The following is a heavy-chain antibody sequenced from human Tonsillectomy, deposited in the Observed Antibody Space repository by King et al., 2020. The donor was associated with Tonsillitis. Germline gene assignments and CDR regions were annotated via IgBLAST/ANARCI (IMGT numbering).Heavy chain of an antibody. CDR1: GVSISTTTYF. V-gene: IGHV4-39*01. D-gene: IGHD6-19*01. J-gene: IGHJ5*02. CDR3: ARQPAVPGTPKNWFDP. CDR2: IYYNGST. Sequence: QLQESGPGLVKPSETLSLTCTVSGVSISTTTYFWGWIRQPSGKGLEWIATIYYNGSTFYNPPLKSRVTISVGTSKNQFSLRLSSVTAADAAVYYCARQPAVPGTPKNWFDPWGQGTLVTVSS.